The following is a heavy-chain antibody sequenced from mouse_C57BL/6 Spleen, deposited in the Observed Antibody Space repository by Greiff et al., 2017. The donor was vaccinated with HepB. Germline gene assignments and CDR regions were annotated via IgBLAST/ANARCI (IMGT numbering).Heavy chain of an antibody. V-gene: IGHV1-64*01. J-gene: IGHJ1*03. D-gene: IGHD1-1*01. CDR3: ALGDYYGSRRYFDV. Sequence: QVQLQQPGAELVKPGASVKLSCKASGYTFTSYWMHWVKQRPGQGLEWIGMIHPNSGSTNYNEKFKSKATLTVDKSSSTAYMQLSSLTSEDSAVYYCALGDYYGSRRYFDVWGTGTTVTVSS. CDR2: IHPNSGST. CDR1: GYTFTSYW.